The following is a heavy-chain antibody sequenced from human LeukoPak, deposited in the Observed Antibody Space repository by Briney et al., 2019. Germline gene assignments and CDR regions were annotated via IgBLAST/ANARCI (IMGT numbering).Heavy chain of an antibody. D-gene: IGHD3-22*01. J-gene: IGHJ4*02. V-gene: IGHV3-23*01. CDR2: ISGSGVST. Sequence: GGSLRLSCAASGFTFSSYGMSWVRQAPGKGLEWVSGISGSGVSAISGSGVSTYYADSVKGRFTISRDNSKNTLYLQMNSLRAEDTAVYYCAKDGFRRYYDSRGYYNCWGQGTLVTVSS. CDR3: AKDGFRRYYDSRGYYNC. CDR1: GFTFSSYG.